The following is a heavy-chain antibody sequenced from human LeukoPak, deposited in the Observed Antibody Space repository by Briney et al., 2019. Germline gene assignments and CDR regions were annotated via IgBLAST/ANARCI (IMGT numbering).Heavy chain of an antibody. Sequence: PGGSLRLSCAASGFNVSSEYISWVRQAPGKGPEWVSIVYSGGAIYYADSVKGRFTVSRDKSKNTLYLQMNSLRVEDTAVYYCARDAQRNGGWHAYFDNWGQGTLVTVSS. V-gene: IGHV3-53*01. D-gene: IGHD6-19*01. CDR3: ARDAQRNGGWHAYFDN. CDR1: GFNVSSEY. CDR2: VYSGGAI. J-gene: IGHJ4*02.